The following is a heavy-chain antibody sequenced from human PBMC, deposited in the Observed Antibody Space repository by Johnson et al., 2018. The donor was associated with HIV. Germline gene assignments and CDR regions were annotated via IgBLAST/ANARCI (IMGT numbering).Heavy chain of an antibody. CDR2: IKQDGSEK. Sequence: VQLVESGGGLVQPGGSLRLSCAASGFTFSSYWMSWVRQAPGKGLEWVANIKQDGSEKYSVDSVKGRFTISRDNAKNSLYLQMNSLRAEDTAVYYCASCEYSSPRGALDIWGQGTMVTVSS. CDR3: ASCEYSSPRGALDI. CDR1: GFTFSSYW. J-gene: IGHJ3*02. V-gene: IGHV3-7*05. D-gene: IGHD6-6*01.